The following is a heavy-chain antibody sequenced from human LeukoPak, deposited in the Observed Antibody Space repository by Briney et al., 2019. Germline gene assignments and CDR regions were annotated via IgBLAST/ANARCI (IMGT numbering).Heavy chain of an antibody. CDR2: IRYDGSNK. D-gene: IGHD6-19*01. CDR1: GFTLSSYG. Sequence: GGSLRLSCAPSGFTLSSYGMHWVRQAPGKGLEWVAFIRYDGSNKYYADSVKGRFTISRDNSKNTLYLKMNSLRAEDTAVYYCAKQEEQWLDLYYFDYWGQGTLVTVSS. CDR3: AKQEEQWLDLYYFDY. V-gene: IGHV3-30*02. J-gene: IGHJ4*02.